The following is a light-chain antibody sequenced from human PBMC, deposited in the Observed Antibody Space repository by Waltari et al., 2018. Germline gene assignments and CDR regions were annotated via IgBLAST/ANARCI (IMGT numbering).Light chain of an antibody. Sequence: QSVLTQPPSASGTPGQRVTISCSGSSSNIGSTYVYWYQQLPGTTPNLLIYRNNQRPSGVPDRFSGSKSGTSASLAISGLRSEDEADYYCAAWDDSLSGGVFGGGTKLTVL. J-gene: IGLJ2*01. CDR3: AAWDDSLSGGV. CDR2: RNN. V-gene: IGLV1-47*01. CDR1: SSNIGSTY.